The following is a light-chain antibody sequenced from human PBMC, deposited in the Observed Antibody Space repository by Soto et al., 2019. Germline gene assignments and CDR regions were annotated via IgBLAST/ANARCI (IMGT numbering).Light chain of an antibody. J-gene: IGKJ2*01. V-gene: IGKV1-39*01. CDR1: QSISSY. CDR2: AAY. CDR3: HQSYSTPT. Sequence: DIQMTQSPSSLSASVGDRVTITCRASQSISSYLNWYQQKPGKAPKLLIYAAYSLQSGVPSRFSGSGSGTDFTLTISSLQPEDFATYYCHQSYSTPTFGQGTKLEIK.